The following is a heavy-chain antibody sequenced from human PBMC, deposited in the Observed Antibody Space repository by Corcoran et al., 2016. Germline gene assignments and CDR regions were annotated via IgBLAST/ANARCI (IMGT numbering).Heavy chain of an antibody. D-gene: IGHD1-26*01. CDR3: ARSAYYKEWFDP. CDR2: TYYRSKWNT. V-gene: IGHV6-1*01. J-gene: IGHJ5*02. Sequence: QVHLQQSGPGLVKPSQTLSLTCAISGDSVSSNSATWNWIRQSPSRGLEWLGRTYYRSKWNTDYAVSVKSRITINPDTSKNQVSLQLNSVTPEDTAVYYCARSAYYKEWFDPWGQGTLVTVSS. CDR1: GDSVSSNSAT.